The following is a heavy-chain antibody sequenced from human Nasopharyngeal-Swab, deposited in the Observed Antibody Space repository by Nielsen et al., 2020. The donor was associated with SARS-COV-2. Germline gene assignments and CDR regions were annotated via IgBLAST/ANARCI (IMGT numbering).Heavy chain of an antibody. V-gene: IGHV4-30-2*01. CDR3: ARVGGDYYYYYCMDV. Sequence: WIRQPPGKGLEWIGYIYHSGSTYYNPSLKSRVTISVDRSKNQFSLKLSSVTAADTAVYYCARVGGDYYYYYCMDVWGKGTTVTVSS. J-gene: IGHJ6*03. CDR2: IYHSGST. D-gene: IGHD1-26*01.